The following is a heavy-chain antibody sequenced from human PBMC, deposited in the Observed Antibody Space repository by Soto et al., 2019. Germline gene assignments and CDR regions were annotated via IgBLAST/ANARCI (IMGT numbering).Heavy chain of an antibody. V-gene: IGHV4-34*01. CDR1: GGSFSGYY. J-gene: IGHJ4*02. Sequence: QVQLQQWGAGLLKPSATLSLTCAVYGGSFSGYYWSWIRQPPGKGREGIGEIKHSGSTNYNPPLKSRVTISVDTSRKRFSLKLLSVTAADTAVYYCARGVVVVAATPVPFDYWGQGTLVTVSS. CDR2: IKHSGST. D-gene: IGHD2-15*01. CDR3: ARGVVVVAATPVPFDY.